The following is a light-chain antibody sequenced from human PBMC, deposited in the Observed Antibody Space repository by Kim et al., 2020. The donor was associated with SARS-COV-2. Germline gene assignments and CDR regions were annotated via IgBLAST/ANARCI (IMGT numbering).Light chain of an antibody. V-gene: IGLV4-69*01. Sequence: QLVLIQSPSASASLGASVKLTCTLSSGHSSYAIAWHQQQPEKGPRYLMILNSDGSHRKGDGIPDRFSGSSSGAERYLTISSLQSEDEADYYCQTWGAGIPWVFGGGTQLTVL. CDR1: SGHSSYA. CDR3: QTWGAGIPWV. J-gene: IGLJ3*02. CDR2: LNSDGSH.